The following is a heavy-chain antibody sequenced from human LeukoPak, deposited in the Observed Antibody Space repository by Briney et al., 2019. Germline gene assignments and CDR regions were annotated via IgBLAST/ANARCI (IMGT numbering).Heavy chain of an antibody. CDR3: ARPYCSAGSCFPNWLDP. V-gene: IGHV1-8*01. Sequence: ASVKVSCKASGYTFSNYDINWVRQATGQGLEWMGWMNPKGGNAGYAQKFQGRVTMTRDTSRGTAYMELSSLRSEDTAVYYCARPYCSAGSCFPNWLDPWGQGTLVTVSS. CDR2: MNPKGGNA. CDR1: GYTFSNYD. J-gene: IGHJ5*02. D-gene: IGHD2-15*01.